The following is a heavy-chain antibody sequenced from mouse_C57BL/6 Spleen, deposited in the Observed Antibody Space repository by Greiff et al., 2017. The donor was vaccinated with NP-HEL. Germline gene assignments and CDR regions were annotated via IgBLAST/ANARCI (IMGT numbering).Heavy chain of an antibody. Sequence: VQLKESGAELVKPGASVKLSCTASGFTFKDYYMHWVKQRTEQGLEWIGRIDPEAGETKYAPKFQGKATITAAPSSNTAYLQLSSLTSEDTAVYYCARSRLLRYWYFDVWGTGTTVTVSS. CDR2: IDPEAGET. CDR1: GFTFKDYY. D-gene: IGHD1-1*01. CDR3: ARSRLLRYWYFDV. J-gene: IGHJ1*03. V-gene: IGHV14-2*01.